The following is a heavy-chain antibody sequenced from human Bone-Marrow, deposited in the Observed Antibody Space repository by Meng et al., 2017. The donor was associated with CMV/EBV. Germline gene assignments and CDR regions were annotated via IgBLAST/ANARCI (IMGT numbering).Heavy chain of an antibody. CDR1: GGSVSSGSYY. D-gene: IGHD2-15*01. CDR3: ARSLYCSGGSCTSGYFDY. V-gene: IGHV4-61*01. CDR2: IYYSGST. J-gene: IGHJ4*02. Sequence: SETLSLTCTVSGGSVSSGSYYWSWIRQPPGKGLEWIGYIYYSGSTNYNPSLKSRVTISVDTSKNQFSLKLSSVTAADTAVYYCARSLYCSGGSCTSGYFDYWGQGTLVTVSS.